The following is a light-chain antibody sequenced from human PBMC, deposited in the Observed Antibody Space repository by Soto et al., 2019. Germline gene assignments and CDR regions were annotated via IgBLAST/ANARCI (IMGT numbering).Light chain of an antibody. Sequence: QSALTQPPSASGSPGQSVTISCTGTNSDIGAYNYVSWYQQLPGTAPKLMIYEVTKRPSGVPDRFSGSKSANTASLTVSGLQGEDEADYYCSSYGGSNNLVFGGGTKLTVL. V-gene: IGLV2-8*01. J-gene: IGLJ3*02. CDR2: EVT. CDR3: SSYGGSNNLV. CDR1: NSDIGAYNY.